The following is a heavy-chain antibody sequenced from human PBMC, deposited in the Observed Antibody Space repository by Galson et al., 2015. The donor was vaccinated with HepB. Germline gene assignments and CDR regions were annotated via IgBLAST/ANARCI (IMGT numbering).Heavy chain of an antibody. J-gene: IGHJ5*02. V-gene: IGHV1-24*01. D-gene: IGHD2-2*01. CDR3: ATVRQYQLLHNWFDP. CDR1: GYTLTKLS. CDR2: FDPEDGET. Sequence: SVKVSCKVSGYTLTKLSMHWVRQAPGKGPEWMGGFDPEDGETIYAQKFQGRVTMTEDTSTDTAYMELSSLRSEDTAVYYCATVRQYQLLHNWFDPWGQGTLVTVSS.